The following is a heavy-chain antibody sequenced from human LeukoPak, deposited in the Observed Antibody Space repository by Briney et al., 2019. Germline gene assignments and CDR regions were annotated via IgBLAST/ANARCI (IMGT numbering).Heavy chain of an antibody. D-gene: IGHD5-24*01. Sequence: GGSLRLSCAASGFNFITAAMTWVRQAPGKGLKWVSLIGSSGGSTYYADSVKGRFTISRDNFNHTLSLQMNSLRVEDTAIYYCVKDIQLSTWGLGTMVTVSS. CDR2: IGSSGGST. V-gene: IGHV3-23*01. J-gene: IGHJ3*01. CDR3: VKDIQLST. CDR1: GFNFITAA.